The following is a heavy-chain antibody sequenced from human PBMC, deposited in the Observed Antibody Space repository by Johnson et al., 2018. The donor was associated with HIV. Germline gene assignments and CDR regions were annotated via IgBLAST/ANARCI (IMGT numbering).Heavy chain of an antibody. CDR3: AKSKFISNWYAFDI. CDR1: GFTFSSYA. D-gene: IGHD4-11*01. J-gene: IGHJ3*02. CDR2: ISYDGDNV. V-gene: IGHV3-30-3*02. Sequence: QVQLVESGGGVVQPGRSLRLSCAASGFTFSSYAMHWVRQAPGKGLEWVAVISYDGDNVYYADSVKGRFTISRDNSKNTLYLQIHSLRVADTAVYYCAKSKFISNWYAFDIWGQGTMVAVSS.